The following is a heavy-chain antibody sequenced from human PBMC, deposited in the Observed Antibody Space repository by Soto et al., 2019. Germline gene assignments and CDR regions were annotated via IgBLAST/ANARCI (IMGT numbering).Heavy chain of an antibody. V-gene: IGHV3-23*01. Sequence: EVQLLESGGGLVQPGGSLRLSCAASGFTFSTYAMSSVRQAPGKGLEWVSKIINSGGSTYYADSVKGRFTISRDNSTNTLYLQLTSLRAEDTAVYYCATGQQLGYWGQGTLVTVSS. CDR3: ATGQQLGY. D-gene: IGHD6-13*01. CDR1: GFTFSTYA. CDR2: IINSGGST. J-gene: IGHJ4*02.